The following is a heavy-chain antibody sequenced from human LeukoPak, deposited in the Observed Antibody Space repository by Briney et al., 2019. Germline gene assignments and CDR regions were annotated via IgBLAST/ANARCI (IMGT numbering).Heavy chain of an antibody. D-gene: IGHD3-10*01. J-gene: IGHJ6*02. CDR2: ISDSGGST. CDR1: GFPFSSYA. CDR3: ARARIRGVTHYYYYGMDV. Sequence: GGSLRLSCSASGFPFSSYAMHWVRQAPGKGLEYVSAISDSGGSTYYADSVKGRFTISRDNSKNTLYLQMNSLRAEDTAVYHCARARIRGVTHYYYYGMDVWGQGTTVTVSS. V-gene: IGHV3-64*04.